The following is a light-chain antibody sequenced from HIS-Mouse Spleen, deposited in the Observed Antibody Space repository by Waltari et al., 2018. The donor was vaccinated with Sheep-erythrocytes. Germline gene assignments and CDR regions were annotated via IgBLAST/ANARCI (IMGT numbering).Light chain of an antibody. Sequence: QSALTQPPSASGSPGQSVTISCTGTSSDVGCYNYVSWYQQHPGKAPKLMIYEVSKRPSGVPDRFSGSKYGNTAVLTVSGLQAEDEADYYCSSYAGSNNLVFGGGTKLTVL. V-gene: IGLV2-8*01. CDR2: EVS. CDR1: SSDVGCYNY. J-gene: IGLJ2*01. CDR3: SSYAGSNNLV.